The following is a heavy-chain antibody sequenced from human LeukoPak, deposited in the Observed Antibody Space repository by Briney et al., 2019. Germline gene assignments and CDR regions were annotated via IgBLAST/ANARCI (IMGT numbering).Heavy chain of an antibody. Sequence: ASVKVSCKASGYTFTSYDINWVRQAPGQGLEWMGWINPNSGGTNYAQKFQGRVTMTRDTSISTAYMELSRLRSDDTAVYYCARVDTAMVPDYYYYYGMDVWGQGTTVTVSS. CDR1: GYTFTSYD. CDR2: INPNSGGT. CDR3: ARVDTAMVPDYYYYYGMDV. J-gene: IGHJ6*02. V-gene: IGHV1-2*02. D-gene: IGHD5-18*01.